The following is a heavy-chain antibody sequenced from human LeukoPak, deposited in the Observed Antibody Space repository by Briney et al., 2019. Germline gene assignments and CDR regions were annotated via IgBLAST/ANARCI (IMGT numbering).Heavy chain of an antibody. J-gene: IGHJ5*02. V-gene: IGHV3-23*01. CDR3: AKGVLDYGDCSWFDP. CDR2: ISGSGGST. CDR1: GFTFSSYA. Sequence: PGGSLRLSCAASGFTFSSYAMSWVRQAPGKGLEWGSAISGSGGSTYYAESVKGRFTISRDNSKNTLYLQMHSMRAEDTAVYYCAKGVLDYGDCSWFDPWGQGTLVTVSS. D-gene: IGHD4-17*01.